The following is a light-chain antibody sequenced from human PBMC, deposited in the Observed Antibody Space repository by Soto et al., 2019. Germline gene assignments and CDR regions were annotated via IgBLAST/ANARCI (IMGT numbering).Light chain of an antibody. J-gene: IGKJ2*01. CDR1: QSISNW. CDR3: QQYNLFSYT. CDR2: DAS. Sequence: DIQMIQSPSTLSASVGDRVTITCRAIQSISNWLAWYQQKPGKAPKLLIYDASHLESGVPSRFSGSGSGTEFTLTIRSLQPDDFATYYCQQYNLFSYTFGQGTKLEIK. V-gene: IGKV1-5*01.